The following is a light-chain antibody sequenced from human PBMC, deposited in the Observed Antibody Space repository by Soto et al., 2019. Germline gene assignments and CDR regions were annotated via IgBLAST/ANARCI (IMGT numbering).Light chain of an antibody. Sequence: DIQMTQSPSTLSASVGDRVTITCRASQSLNGWLVWYQQKPGKVPKLLIYKASRLQSGVPSRFSGSESGTEFTLTINSLQPDDFTTYYCQQYSTYPLTFGGGTKVEI. J-gene: IGKJ4*01. CDR1: QSLNGW. V-gene: IGKV1-5*03. CDR2: KAS. CDR3: QQYSTYPLT.